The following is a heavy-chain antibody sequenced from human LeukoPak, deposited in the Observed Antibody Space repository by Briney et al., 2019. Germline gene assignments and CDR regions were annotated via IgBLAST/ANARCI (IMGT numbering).Heavy chain of an antibody. J-gene: IGHJ5*02. CDR2: INPNSGGT. CDR3: ARAPRISRNNWFDP. CDR1: GYTFTSYG. Sequence: ASVKVSCKASGYTFTSYGISWVRQAPGQGLEWMGWINPNSGGTNYAQKFQGRVTMTRDTSISTAYMELSRLRSDDTAVYYCARAPRISRNNWFDPWGQGTLVTVSS. D-gene: IGHD2/OR15-2a*01. V-gene: IGHV1-2*02.